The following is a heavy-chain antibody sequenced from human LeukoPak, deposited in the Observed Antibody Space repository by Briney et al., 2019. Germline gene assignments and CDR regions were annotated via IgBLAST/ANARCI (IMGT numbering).Heavy chain of an antibody. Sequence: GGSLRLSCAASGFSFSTYSMNWVRQAPGKGLEWVSYISSSSNTIYYADSVKGRFTISRDNAKNSLYLQMNSLRAEDTAVYYCARHEGGDYVVSGFDYWGQGTLVTVSS. CDR3: ARHEGGDYVVSGFDY. CDR1: GFSFSTYS. D-gene: IGHD4-17*01. CDR2: ISSSSNTI. V-gene: IGHV3-48*01. J-gene: IGHJ4*02.